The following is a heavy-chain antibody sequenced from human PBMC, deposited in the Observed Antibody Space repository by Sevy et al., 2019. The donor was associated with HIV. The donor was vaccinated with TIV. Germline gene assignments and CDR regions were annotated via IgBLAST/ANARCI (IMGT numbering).Heavy chain of an antibody. V-gene: IGHV3-13*01. J-gene: IGHJ6*02. D-gene: IGHD3-10*01. Sequence: GGSLRLSCAASEFTLSSYDMHWVRQGTGKGLEWVSGINTAGDTYYAGSVKGRFTISRENAKTSLYLQMNSLRAGDTAVYYCARGKWFGELSDMDVWGQGTTVTVSS. CDR3: ARGKWFGELSDMDV. CDR1: EFTLSSYD. CDR2: INTAGDT.